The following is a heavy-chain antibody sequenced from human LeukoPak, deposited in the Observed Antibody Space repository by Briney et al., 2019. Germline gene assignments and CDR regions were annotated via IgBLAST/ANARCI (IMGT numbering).Heavy chain of an antibody. D-gene: IGHD2-2*01. V-gene: IGHV3-23*01. CDR2: ISGSGGST. CDR3: AKDHQRYCSSTSCYQGPQYYYYGMDV. Sequence: GGSLRLSCAASGFTFSSYAMSWVRQAPGKGLEWVSAISGSGGSTYYADSVKGRFTISRDNSKNTLYLQMNSLRAEDTAVYYCAKDHQRYCSSTSCYQGPQYYYYGMDVWGRGTTVTVSS. J-gene: IGHJ6*02. CDR1: GFTFSSYA.